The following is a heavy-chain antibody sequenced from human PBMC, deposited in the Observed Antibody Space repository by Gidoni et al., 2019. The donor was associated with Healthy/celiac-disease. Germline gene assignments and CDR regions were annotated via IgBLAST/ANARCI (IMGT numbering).Heavy chain of an antibody. J-gene: IGHJ2*01. Sequence: EVQLLESGGGLVQPGGSLRLSCAASGFTFSSYAMSWVRQAPGKGLEWVSAISCSGGSTYYADSVKGRFTISRDNSKNTLYLQMNSLRAEDTAVYYCAKENHYYGSGSPHWYFDLWGRGTLVTVSS. CDR1: GFTFSSYA. CDR2: ISCSGGST. D-gene: IGHD3-10*01. V-gene: IGHV3-23*01. CDR3: AKENHYYGSGSPHWYFDL.